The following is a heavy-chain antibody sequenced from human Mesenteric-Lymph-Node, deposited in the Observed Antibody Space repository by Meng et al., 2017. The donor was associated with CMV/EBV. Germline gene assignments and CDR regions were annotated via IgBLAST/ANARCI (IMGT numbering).Heavy chain of an antibody. CDR1: GYSFTSYW. D-gene: IGHD6-13*01. CDR3: ARRTFSSSWFYFDY. CDR2: IYPGDSDT. V-gene: IGHV5-51*01. J-gene: IGHJ4*02. Sequence: KGSGYSFTSYWIGWVRQMPGKGLDWMGFIYPGDSDTKYSPSFQGQVTISADKSVSTAYLQWNSLKASDTAMYYCARRTFSSSWFYFDYWGQGSLVTVSS.